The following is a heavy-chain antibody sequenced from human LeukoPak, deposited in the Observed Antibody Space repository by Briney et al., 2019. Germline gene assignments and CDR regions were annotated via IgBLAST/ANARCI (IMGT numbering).Heavy chain of an antibody. J-gene: IGHJ3*02. Sequence: PGGSLRLSCAASTFTFSNYWMSWVRQAPGKGLEWVANIKQDGSEKYYVDSVKGRFTISRDNAKTSLCLQMNSLRAEDTAVYYCARDVLAAGATGTFDIWGQGTMVTVSS. CDR2: IKQDGSEK. CDR1: TFTFSNYW. CDR3: ARDVLAAGATGTFDI. V-gene: IGHV3-7*03. D-gene: IGHD1-14*01.